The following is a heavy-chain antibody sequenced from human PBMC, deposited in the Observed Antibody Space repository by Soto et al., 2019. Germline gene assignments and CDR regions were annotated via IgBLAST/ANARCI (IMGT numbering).Heavy chain of an antibody. CDR2: ISAYNGNT. CDR1: GYTFTSYG. D-gene: IGHD4-17*01. CDR3: ARVYGDYYSYYGMDV. Sequence: QVQLVQSGAEVKKPGASVKVSCKASGYTFTSYGISWVRQAPGQGLEWMGWISAYNGNTNYAQKLQGRVTMTTDTSTSTAYMELRRLRADDTAVYYCARVYGDYYSYYGMDVWGQGTTVTVSS. J-gene: IGHJ6*02. V-gene: IGHV1-18*01.